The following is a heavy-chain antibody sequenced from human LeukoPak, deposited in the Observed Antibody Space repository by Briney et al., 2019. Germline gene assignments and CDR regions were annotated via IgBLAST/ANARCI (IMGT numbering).Heavy chain of an antibody. CDR1: GFTFSSYA. V-gene: IGHV3-23*01. Sequence: PGGSLRLSCAASGFTFSSYAMSWVRQAPGKGLEWVSAISGSGGSTYYADSVKGRFTISRDNSKNTLYLQMNSLRAEDTAVYYCAKQVAPYYYDSSGYYYDYWCQGTLVIVSS. J-gene: IGHJ4*02. CDR2: ISGSGGST. CDR3: AKQVAPYYYDSSGYYYDY. D-gene: IGHD3-22*01.